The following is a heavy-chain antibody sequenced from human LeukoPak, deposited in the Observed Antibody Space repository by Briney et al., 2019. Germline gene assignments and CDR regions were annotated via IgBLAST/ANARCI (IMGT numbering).Heavy chain of an antibody. CDR1: GGSISSGDYY. CDR2: IYYSGST. J-gene: IGHJ4*02. D-gene: IGHD3-10*01. CDR3: ARDRMVRGLYFDY. V-gene: IGHV4-30-4*01. Sequence: PSETLSLTCTVSGGSISSGDYYWSWIRQPPGKGLEWIGYIYYSGSTYYNPSLKSRVTISVDTSKNQFSLKLSSVTAADTAVYYCARDRMVRGLYFDYWGQGTLVTVSS.